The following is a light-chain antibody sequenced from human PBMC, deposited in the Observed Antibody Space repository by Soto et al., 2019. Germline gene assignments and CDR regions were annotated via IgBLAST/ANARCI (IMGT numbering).Light chain of an antibody. Sequence: EIVMTQSPATLSVSPGGRATLSCRASQSISDTLAWYQQKPGQAPRLLIPGASTRAAGFPARFSGSGSGTDFTLSISSLEPEDFAVYYCQQRTDWPPWTCGQGTKVDIK. V-gene: IGKV3-15*01. CDR1: QSISDT. CDR3: QQRTDWPPWT. CDR2: GAS. J-gene: IGKJ1*01.